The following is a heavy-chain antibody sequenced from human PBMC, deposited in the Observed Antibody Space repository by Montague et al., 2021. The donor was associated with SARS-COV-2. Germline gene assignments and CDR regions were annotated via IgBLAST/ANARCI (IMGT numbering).Heavy chain of an antibody. D-gene: IGHD3-22*01. CDR1: GGSISSYY. CDR2: INYSGRT. V-gene: IGHV4-59*01. Sequence: SETLSLTCTVSGGSISSYYWSWIRQPPGKGLEWIGYINYSGRTNYNPSLNRRGTISVDTSKNQFYLKLSSVAAADTAVYYCAREVRYYYDSSGPGAFDIWGQGTLVTVSS. J-gene: IGHJ3*02. CDR3: AREVRYYYDSSGPGAFDI.